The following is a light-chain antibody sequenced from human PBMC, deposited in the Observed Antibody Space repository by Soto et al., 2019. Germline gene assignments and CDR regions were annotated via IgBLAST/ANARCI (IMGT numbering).Light chain of an antibody. Sequence: ESVLTQSPGTLSLSPGERATLSCRARQSVSNVYLAWYQQKPGQAPRLLIYDTSNRATGIPDRFSGSGSGTDFTLTISRLEPEDFAVYYCQQSGSSPRTFGQGTKLEIK. CDR1: QSVSNVY. CDR3: QQSGSSPRT. CDR2: DTS. V-gene: IGKV3-20*01. J-gene: IGKJ2*01.